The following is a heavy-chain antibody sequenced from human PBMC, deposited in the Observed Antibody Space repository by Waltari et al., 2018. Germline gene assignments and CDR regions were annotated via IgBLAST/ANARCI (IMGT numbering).Heavy chain of an antibody. CDR3: ARMVGYCSGGRCFSPYYFDF. Sequence: QVTLRESGPALVKPTQTLPLTCTFSGFSLSTSGLCVSWIRQPPGKALEWLARIDWDDDTYYRTSLKTRLTISKDTSKNQVVLSMTNVDPVDTATYYCARMVGYCSGGRCFSPYYFDFWGQGTLVTVSS. CDR1: GFSLSTSGLC. CDR2: IDWDDDT. V-gene: IGHV2-70*15. J-gene: IGHJ4*02. D-gene: IGHD2-15*01.